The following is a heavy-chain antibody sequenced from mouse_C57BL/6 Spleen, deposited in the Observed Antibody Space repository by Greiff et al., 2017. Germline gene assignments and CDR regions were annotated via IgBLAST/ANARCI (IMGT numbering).Heavy chain of an antibody. CDR1: GFTFTDYY. J-gene: IGHJ2*01. V-gene: IGHV7-3*01. CDR2: IRNKANGYTT. CDR3: ARYHYYFDY. Sequence: EVQLQESGGGLVQPGGSLSLSCAASGFTFTDYYMSWVRQPPGKALEWLGFIRNKANGYTTEYSASVKGRFTISRDNSQSILYLQMNALRAEDSATYYCARYHYYFDYWGQGTTLTVSS.